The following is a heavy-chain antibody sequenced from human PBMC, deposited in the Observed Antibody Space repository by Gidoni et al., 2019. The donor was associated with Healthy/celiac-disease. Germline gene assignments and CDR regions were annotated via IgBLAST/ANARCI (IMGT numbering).Heavy chain of an antibody. Sequence: QFQLVQSGAAVKNPASSAQVSCQASRRTFSNYAISCGRQPPGQGLEWVGRIIPILGIANYAQKFQGRVTITADKSTSTAYMELSSLRSEDTAVYYCARGYGYCSSTSCSNWFDPWGQGTLVTVSS. J-gene: IGHJ5*02. CDR3: ARGYGYCSSTSCSNWFDP. D-gene: IGHD2-2*01. CDR2: IIPILGIA. CDR1: RRTFSNYA. V-gene: IGHV1-69*04.